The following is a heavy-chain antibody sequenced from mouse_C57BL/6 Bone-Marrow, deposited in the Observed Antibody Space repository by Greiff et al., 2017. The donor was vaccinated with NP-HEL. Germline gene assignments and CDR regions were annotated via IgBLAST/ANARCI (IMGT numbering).Heavy chain of an antibody. D-gene: IGHD1-1*01. V-gene: IGHV1-82*01. J-gene: IGHJ2*01. CDR2: IYPGDGDT. CDR1: GYAFSSSW. CDR3: AIITTVASHY. Sequence: QVQLQQSGPELVKPGASVKISCKASGYAFSSSWMNWVKQRPGKGLEWIGRIYPGDGDTNYNGKFKGKATLTADKSSSTAYMQLSSLTSEASAVYFCAIITTVASHYWGQGTTLTVSS.